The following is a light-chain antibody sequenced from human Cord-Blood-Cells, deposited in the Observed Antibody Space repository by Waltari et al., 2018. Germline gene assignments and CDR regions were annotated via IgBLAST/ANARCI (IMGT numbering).Light chain of an antibody. CDR1: SSDVGGYNY. CDR2: DVS. CDR3: CSYAGSYVV. V-gene: IGLV2-11*01. J-gene: IGLJ2*01. Sequence: QSALTQPRSVSGSPGQSVTISCTGTSSDVGGYNYVSWYHQRPGKAPKLRIYDVSKRPSGVPDRFSGSKSGNTASLTISGLQAEDEADYYCCSYAGSYVVVGGGTKLTVL.